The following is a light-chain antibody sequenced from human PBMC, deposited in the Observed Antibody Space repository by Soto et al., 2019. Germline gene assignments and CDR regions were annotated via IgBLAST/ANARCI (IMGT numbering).Light chain of an antibody. CDR2: GAS. V-gene: IGKV3-15*01. CDR1: QSVSSN. CDR3: QQYNNWPLA. J-gene: IGKJ1*01. Sequence: EIVLTQSPGTLSLSPGERATLSCRASQSVSSNFLAWYRQKPGQAPRLLIYGASTRATGIPARFSGSGSGTEFTLTISSLQSEDCAVYYCQQYNNWPLAFGQGTKVDIK.